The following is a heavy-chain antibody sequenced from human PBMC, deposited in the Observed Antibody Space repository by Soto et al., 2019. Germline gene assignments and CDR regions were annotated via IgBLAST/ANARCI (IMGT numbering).Heavy chain of an antibody. Sequence: ASETLSLTCAASAGSISTTNWYVWVRQPPGMGLEWIGEIYHTGTTTYNPSLKSRVTMSVDTSKNQFSLRLSFVTAADTAVYYCATSSGSAYGLDVWGPGATVTVSS. CDR1: AGSISTTNW. CDR2: IYHTGTT. CDR3: ATSSGSAYGLDV. J-gene: IGHJ6*02. V-gene: IGHV4-4*02. D-gene: IGHD3-10*01.